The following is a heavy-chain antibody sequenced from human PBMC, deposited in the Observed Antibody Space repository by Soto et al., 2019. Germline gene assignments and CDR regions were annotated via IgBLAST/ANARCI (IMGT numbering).Heavy chain of an antibody. CDR3: ARARTDAEGFDYYYGMDV. V-gene: IGHV4-34*10. CDR1: GGSFSGYY. CDR2: IYHGGST. D-gene: IGHD3-10*01. J-gene: IGHJ6*02. Sequence: SETLSLTCAVYGGSFSGYYWSWVRQPPGKTLEWIGDIYHGGSTNYNPALKSRTTISTDKSENQFSLRLTSATAADTAVYYCARARTDAEGFDYYYGMDVWGQGATVTVSS.